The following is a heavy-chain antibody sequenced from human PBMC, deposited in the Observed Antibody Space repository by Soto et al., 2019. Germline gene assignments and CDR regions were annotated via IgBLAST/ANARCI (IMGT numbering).Heavy chain of an antibody. Sequence: GGSLRLSCAASGFTFSSYAMHWVRQAPGKGLEWVAVISYDGSNKYYADSVKGRFTISRDNSKNTLYLQMNSLRVEDTAVYYCARVSYGPPDYWGQGTLVTVSS. D-gene: IGHD3-16*01. CDR1: GFTFSSYA. CDR3: ARVSYGPPDY. V-gene: IGHV3-30-3*01. CDR2: ISYDGSNK. J-gene: IGHJ4*02.